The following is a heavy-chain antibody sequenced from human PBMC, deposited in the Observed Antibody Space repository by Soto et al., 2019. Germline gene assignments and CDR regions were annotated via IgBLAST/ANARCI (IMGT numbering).Heavy chain of an antibody. CDR3: ARGYSSSYYSNLNFDY. D-gene: IGHD6-13*01. V-gene: IGHV5-51*04. CDR1: GYSFTSYW. Sequence: EVQLVQSGAEVKKPGESLKISCKGSGYSFTSYWIAWVRQMPEKGLEWMGIIYPGNSDTRYSTSFQGQVTISADKPLTTAYLQWSSLKASDTAMYYCARGYSSSYYSNLNFDYWGQGTLVTVSS. J-gene: IGHJ4*02. CDR2: IYPGNSDT.